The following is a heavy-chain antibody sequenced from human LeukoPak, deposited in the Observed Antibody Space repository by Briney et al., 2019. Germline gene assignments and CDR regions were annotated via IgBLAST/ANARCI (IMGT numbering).Heavy chain of an antibody. J-gene: IGHJ4*02. CDR2: ISSSSSYI. CDR3: ARGRIAAAGRYLRF. Sequence: KPGGSLRLSCAASGFTFSSYSMNWVRQAPGKGLEWVSSISSSSSYIYYADSVKGRYTISRDNAKNSLYLQLNSLRAEDTAVYECARGRIAAAGRYLRFWGQGPLVTVSS. CDR1: GFTFSSYS. V-gene: IGHV3-21*01. D-gene: IGHD6-13*01.